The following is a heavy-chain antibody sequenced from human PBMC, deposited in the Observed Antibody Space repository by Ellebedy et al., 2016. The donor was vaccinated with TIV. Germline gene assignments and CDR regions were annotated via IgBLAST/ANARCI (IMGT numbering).Heavy chain of an antibody. CDR1: GFTFSSYS. CDR2: IDSSRTTV. CDR3: ARELQSAFDS. Sequence: GESLKISCAASGFTFSSYSMNWVRQAPGKGLEWVSYIDSSRTTVYYADSVKGRFTISRDNAKNSLFLQMDSLRAEDTAVYYCARELQSAFDSWGQGILVTVPS. V-gene: IGHV3-48*04. D-gene: IGHD5-24*01. J-gene: IGHJ4*02.